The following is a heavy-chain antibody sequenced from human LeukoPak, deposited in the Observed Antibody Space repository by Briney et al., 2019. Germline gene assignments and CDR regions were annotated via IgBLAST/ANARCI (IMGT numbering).Heavy chain of an antibody. CDR1: GGTFSSYA. V-gene: IGHV1-69*01. CDR3: AYSDGPTRPFDY. Sequence: SVKVSCKASGGTFSSYAFSWVRQAPGQGLEWMGGIIPIFATSNYAQKLQGRVTITADESSSTAYMELSSLRSEDTAVYYCAYSDGPTRPFDYWGQGTLVTVSS. J-gene: IGHJ4*02. CDR2: IIPIFATS. D-gene: IGHD5-24*01.